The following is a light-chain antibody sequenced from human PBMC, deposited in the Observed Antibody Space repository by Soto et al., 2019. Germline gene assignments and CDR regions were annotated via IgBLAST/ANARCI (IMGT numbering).Light chain of an antibody. CDR3: QQYDSLPSIT. CDR1: QDIRNY. J-gene: IGKJ5*01. V-gene: IGKV1-33*01. Sequence: DIQMTQSPSSLSASVGDRVSITCQASQDIRNYLNWYQQKPGKVPKVLIYDASNLEAGVPSRFSGSGSGTDFTLTISSLQPEDLATYYCQQYDSLPSITFGQGTRLEIK. CDR2: DAS.